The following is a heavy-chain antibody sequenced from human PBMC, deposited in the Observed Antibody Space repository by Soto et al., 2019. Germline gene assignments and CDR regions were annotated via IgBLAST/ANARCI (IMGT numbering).Heavy chain of an antibody. CDR3: ARGSVGVYYYGLDV. CDR1: EFTFSTYW. CDR2: IKQDGSEK. D-gene: IGHD2-8*01. Sequence: GWSLRLSCTASEFTFSTYWMTWVRQAPGKGLEWVANIKQDGSEKYYVDSVRGRFTISRDNAKNSLYLQMNSLRADDTAVYFCARGSVGVYYYGLDVWGQGTTVTVSS. J-gene: IGHJ6*02. V-gene: IGHV3-7*01.